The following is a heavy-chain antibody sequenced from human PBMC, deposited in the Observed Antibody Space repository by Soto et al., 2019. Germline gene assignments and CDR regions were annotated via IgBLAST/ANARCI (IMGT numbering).Heavy chain of an antibody. CDR2: ISWNSGSI. CDR1: GFTFDDYA. Sequence: PGGSLRLSCAASGFTFDDYAMHWVRQAPGKGLEWVSGISWNSGSIGYADSVKGRFTISRDNAKNSLYLQMNSLRAEDTALYYCAKGAAAVAGYFDYWGQGTLVTVSS. CDR3: AKGAAAVAGYFDY. V-gene: IGHV3-9*01. D-gene: IGHD6-19*01. J-gene: IGHJ4*02.